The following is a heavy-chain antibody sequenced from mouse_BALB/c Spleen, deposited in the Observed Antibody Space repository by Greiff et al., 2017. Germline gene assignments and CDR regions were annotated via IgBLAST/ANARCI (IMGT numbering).Heavy chain of an antibody. CDR1: GYTFTSYW. V-gene: IGHV1S81*02. CDR2: INPSNGRT. CDR3: ARLWGYYAMDY. D-gene: IGHD1-1*02. Sequence: QVQLQQPGAELVKPGASVKLSCTASGYTFTSYWMHWVKQRPGQGLEWIGEINPSNGRTNYNEKFKSKATLTVDKSSSTAYMQLSSLTSEDSAVYYCARLWGYYAMDYWGQGTSVTVSS. J-gene: IGHJ4*01.